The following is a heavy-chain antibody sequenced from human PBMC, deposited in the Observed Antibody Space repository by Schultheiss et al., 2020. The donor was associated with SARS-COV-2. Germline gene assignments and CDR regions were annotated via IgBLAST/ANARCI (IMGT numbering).Heavy chain of an antibody. D-gene: IGHD6-19*01. J-gene: IGHJ6*02. V-gene: IGHV1-69*02. CDR2: IIPILGIA. CDR3: AIQWTVAGQAGVYYYYYGMDV. CDR1: GGTFSSYT. Sequence: SVKVSCKASGGTFSSYTISWVRQAPGQGLEWMGRIIPILGIANYAQKFQGRVTITADKSTSTAYMELSSLRSEDTAIYYCAIQWTVAGQAGVYYYYYGMDVWGQGTTVTVSS.